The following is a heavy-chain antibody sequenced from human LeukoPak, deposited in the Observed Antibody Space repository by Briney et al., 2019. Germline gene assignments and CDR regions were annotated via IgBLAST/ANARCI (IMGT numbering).Heavy chain of an antibody. CDR3: ARALRGGSWYPVLWDCFDP. CDR1: GFTFSNYW. J-gene: IGHJ5*02. V-gene: IGHV3-7*05. D-gene: IGHD6-13*01. Sequence: QPGGSLRLSCAASGFTFSNYWMSWVRQAPGKGLEWVANIKQDGSEKYYVDSVKGRFTISRDNAKNSLYMQMNSLGAEDTAVYYCARALRGGSWYPVLWDCFDPWGREPWSPSPQ. CDR2: IKQDGSEK.